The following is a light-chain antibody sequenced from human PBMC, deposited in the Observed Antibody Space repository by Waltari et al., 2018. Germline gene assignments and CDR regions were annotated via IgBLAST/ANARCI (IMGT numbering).Light chain of an antibody. V-gene: IGLV1-47*01. CDR2: RNM. J-gene: IGLJ1*01. CDR3: AAWDDSLSARFV. CDR1: SANIGSNY. Sequence: QSVLTQPPSASGTPGQRVTISCSGSSANIGSNYVYWSQQLPGTAPDLLIYRNMVGPSGVPAGFSGSQSGTSASLAISGLRSEDEADYYCAAWDDSLSARFVFGTGTKVTVL.